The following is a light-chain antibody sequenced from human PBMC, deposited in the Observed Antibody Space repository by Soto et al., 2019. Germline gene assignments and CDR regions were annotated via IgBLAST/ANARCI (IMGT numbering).Light chain of an antibody. V-gene: IGKV3-20*01. Sequence: EIVLTQSPGTLSLSPGERATLSCRSSHSVSSNYLAWYQQKPGQAHRLLIYDVSIRATGIPDRFSGSGSGTDFTLSISRLEPVDLAVYYCEQYGISPTFGQGTKVEIK. CDR3: EQYGISPT. CDR2: DVS. J-gene: IGKJ1*01. CDR1: HSVSSNY.